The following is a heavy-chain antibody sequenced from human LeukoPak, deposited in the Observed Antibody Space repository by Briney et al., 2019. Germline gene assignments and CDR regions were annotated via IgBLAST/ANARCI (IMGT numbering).Heavy chain of an antibody. D-gene: IGHD1-26*01. V-gene: IGHV3-23*01. CDR2: ISGSGGST. Sequence: PGGSLRLSCAASGFTFSSYAMSWVRQAPGKGLEWVSAISGSGGSTYYADSVKGRFTISRDNSKNTLYLQMNSLRAEDTAVYYCASRALGVGATGYFQHWGQGTLVTVSS. J-gene: IGHJ1*01. CDR1: GFTFSSYA. CDR3: ASRALGVGATGYFQH.